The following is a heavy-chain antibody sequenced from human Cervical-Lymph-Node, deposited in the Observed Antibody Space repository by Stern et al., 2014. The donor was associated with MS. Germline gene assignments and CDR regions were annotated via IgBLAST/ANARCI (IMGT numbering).Heavy chain of an antibody. CDR2: VFTGHGDT. D-gene: IGHD3-22*01. Sequence: QVQLVQSGAEVKQPGASVKVSCTASGYPFTTNALHWVRQAPGQRLEWMGCVFTGHGDTKISQKFQGRVTISRDTSANTADMEVSTLRSEDTAVYYCARGFDGTFDFWGQGTMVAVSS. V-gene: IGHV1-3*04. CDR3: ARGFDGTFDF. CDR1: GYPFTTNA. J-gene: IGHJ3*01.